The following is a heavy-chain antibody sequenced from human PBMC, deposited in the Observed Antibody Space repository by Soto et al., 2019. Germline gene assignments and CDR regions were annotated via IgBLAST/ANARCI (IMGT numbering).Heavy chain of an antibody. CDR1: GFSLSTSGMC. J-gene: IGHJ3*02. CDR3: VRISGYCTNGVCYSYDAFDI. CDR2: IDWDDDK. V-gene: IGHV2-70*01. D-gene: IGHD2-8*01. Sequence: SGPTLVNPTQTLTLTCTFSGFSLSTSGMCVSWIRQPPGKALEWLALIDWDDDKYYSTSLKTRLTISKDTSKNQVVLTMTNMDPADTATYYCVRISGYCTNGVCYSYDAFDIWGQGTMVTVSS.